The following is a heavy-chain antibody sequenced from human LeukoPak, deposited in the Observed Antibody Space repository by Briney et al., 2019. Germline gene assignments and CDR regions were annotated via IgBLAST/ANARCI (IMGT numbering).Heavy chain of an antibody. V-gene: IGHV3-23*01. Sequence: GGSLRLSCAASGFTFSSYAVTWVRQAPGKGLEWVSSITGSGDTRRYADSVKGRFTISRDNSVDTLYLQMNSLSAEDTAIYYCGKDPNGDYIGAFDFWGRGTMVTVSS. CDR1: GFTFSSYA. J-gene: IGHJ3*01. D-gene: IGHD4-17*01. CDR3: GKDPNGDYIGAFDF. CDR2: ITGSGDTR.